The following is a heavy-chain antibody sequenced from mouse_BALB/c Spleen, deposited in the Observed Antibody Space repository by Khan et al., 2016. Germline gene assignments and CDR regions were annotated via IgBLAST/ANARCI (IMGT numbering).Heavy chain of an antibody. CDR2: IDPANGNT. D-gene: IGHD2-4*01. V-gene: IGHV14-3*02. Sequence: VQLQQSGAELVKPGASVKLSCTASGFNIKDTYMHWVKQTPEQGLEWIGRIDPANGNTKYDPKFQGQATITADTSSTTAYLQISSLTSEDTAVYYCARRIRGAMDYWGQGISVTVSA. CDR1: GFNIKDTY. J-gene: IGHJ4*01. CDR3: ARRIRGAMDY.